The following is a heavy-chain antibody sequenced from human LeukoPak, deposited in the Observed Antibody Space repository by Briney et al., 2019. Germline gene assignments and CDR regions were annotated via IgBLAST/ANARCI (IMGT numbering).Heavy chain of an antibody. CDR1: GFTVSSNY. J-gene: IGHJ4*02. CDR3: AKRGLVIRVILVGFHKEAYYFAS. Sequence: GGSLRLSCAASGFTVSSNYMSWVRQAPGKRLEWVAGISDTGGRTNYADSVKGRFTISRDNPKNTLDLQMNSRRAEDTAVYFCAKRGLVIRVILVGFHKEAYYFASWSQGALVTVSS. CDR2: ISDTGGRT. V-gene: IGHV3-23*01. D-gene: IGHD3-22*01.